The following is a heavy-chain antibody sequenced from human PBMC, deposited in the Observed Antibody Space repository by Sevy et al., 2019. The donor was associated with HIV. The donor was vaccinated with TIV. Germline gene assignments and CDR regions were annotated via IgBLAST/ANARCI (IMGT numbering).Heavy chain of an antibody. D-gene: IGHD4-17*01. CDR2: IYHSGST. Sequence: SETLSLTCAVSGGSISSGGYSWSWIRQPPGKGLEWIGYIYHSGSTYYNPSLKSRVTISVDRSKNQFSLKLSSVTAADTAVYYCARGTTVTSNWFDPWGQRTLVTVSS. CDR1: GGSISSGGYS. J-gene: IGHJ5*02. CDR3: ARGTTVTSNWFDP. V-gene: IGHV4-30-2*01.